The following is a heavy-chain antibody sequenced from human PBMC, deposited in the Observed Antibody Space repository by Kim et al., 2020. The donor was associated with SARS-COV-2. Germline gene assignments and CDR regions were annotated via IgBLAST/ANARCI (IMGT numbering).Heavy chain of an antibody. Sequence: DAGSVKGRITISRDNAKNTLFLQMSSLKAEDRAIYYCARVRGDKRSLDYWGQGTLLTVSS. V-gene: IGHV3-11*01. D-gene: IGHD4-17*01. J-gene: IGHJ4*02. CDR3: ARVRGDKRSLDY.